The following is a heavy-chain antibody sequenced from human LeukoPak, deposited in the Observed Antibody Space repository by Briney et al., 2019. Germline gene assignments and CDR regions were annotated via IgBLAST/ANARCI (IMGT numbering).Heavy chain of an antibody. Sequence: ASVKVSCKASGYTVTSYGISWVRQAPGQGLEWMGWISAYNGNTNYAQKLQGRVTMTTDTSTSTAYMELRSLRSDDTAVYYCARVSYDFWSGYPDCWGQGTLVTVSS. D-gene: IGHD3-3*01. V-gene: IGHV1-18*01. J-gene: IGHJ4*02. CDR1: GYTVTSYG. CDR3: ARVSYDFWSGYPDC. CDR2: ISAYNGNT.